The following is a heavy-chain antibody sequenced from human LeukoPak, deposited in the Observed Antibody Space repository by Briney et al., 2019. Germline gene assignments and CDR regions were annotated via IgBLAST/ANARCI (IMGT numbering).Heavy chain of an antibody. D-gene: IGHD5-24*01. CDR3: ARGRGRWLQSYYFDY. CDR2: INHSGST. J-gene: IGHJ4*02. Sequence: SETLSLTCAVYGVSFSGYYWSWLRQPPGKGLEWIGEINHSGSTNYNPSLKSRVTISVDTSKNQFSLKLSSVTAADTAVYYCARGRGRWLQSYYFDYWGQGTLVTVSS. V-gene: IGHV4-34*01. CDR1: GVSFSGYY.